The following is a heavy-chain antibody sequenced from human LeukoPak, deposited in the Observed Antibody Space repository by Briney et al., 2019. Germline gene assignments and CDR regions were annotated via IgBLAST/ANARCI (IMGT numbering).Heavy chain of an antibody. CDR3: SGGYYDSSGYYSLDY. CDR2: IYYSGST. Sequence: KASETLSLACIVSGGSISSYYWSWIRQPPGKGLEWIGYIYYSGSTNYNPSLKSRVTISVDTSKNQFSLKLSSVTAADTAVYYCSGGYYDSSGYYSLDYWGQGTLVTVSS. V-gene: IGHV4-59*01. CDR1: GGSISSYY. J-gene: IGHJ4*02. D-gene: IGHD3-22*01.